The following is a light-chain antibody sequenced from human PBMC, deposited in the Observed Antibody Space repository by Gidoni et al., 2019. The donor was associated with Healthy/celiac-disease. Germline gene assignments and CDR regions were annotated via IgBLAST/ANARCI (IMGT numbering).Light chain of an antibody. CDR1: QSISRS. CDR3: HQSSSLPSRT. J-gene: IGKJ4*01. Sequence: DIVLPQSPDFQSVTPKDKVTITCRASQSISRSLHWYQQKPAQSPKLLIKYASQTISGVPARFSGSGSGTDFTLTINSLEAEDAATYYCHQSSSLPSRTFGGGTKVEIK. CDR2: YAS. V-gene: IGKV6-21*02.